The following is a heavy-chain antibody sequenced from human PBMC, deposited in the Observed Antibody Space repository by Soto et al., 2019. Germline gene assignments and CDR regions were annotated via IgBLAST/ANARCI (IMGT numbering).Heavy chain of an antibody. CDR1: GGARRMSSYY. CDR3: ARQGYYDSSGLDY. D-gene: IGHD3-22*01. V-gene: IGHV4-39*01. Sequence: PWETLCMTCSGSGGARRMSSYYWGWLRQPPGKGLAWIGSIYYSGSTSYNPSLKSRVTISVDTSKNQFSLKLSSVTAADTAVYYCARQGYYDSSGLDYWGQGTLVT. J-gene: IGHJ4*02. CDR2: IYYSGST.